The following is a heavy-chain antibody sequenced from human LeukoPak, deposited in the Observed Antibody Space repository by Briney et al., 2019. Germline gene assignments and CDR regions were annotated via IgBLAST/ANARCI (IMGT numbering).Heavy chain of an antibody. CDR3: ARGLGVRGGENDY. CDR2: INPSGGTT. V-gene: IGHV1-46*01. CDR1: GYTFTSYY. J-gene: IGHJ4*02. D-gene: IGHD3-10*01. Sequence: ASVKVSCKASGYTFTSYYIHWVRQAPGQGLEWMGLINPSGGTTSYAQKFQGRVTMTRDMSTSTVYMELSSLRSEDTAVYYCARGLGVRGGENDYWGQGTLVTVSS.